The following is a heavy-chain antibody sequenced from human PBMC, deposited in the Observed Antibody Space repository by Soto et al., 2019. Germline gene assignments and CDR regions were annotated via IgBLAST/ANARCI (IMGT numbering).Heavy chain of an antibody. Sequence: PSETLSLTCTVSGGSISSYYWSWIRQPPGKGLEWIGYIYYSGSTNYNPSLKSRVTISVDTSKNQFSPKLSSVTAADTAVYYCARLGLDAFDIWGQGTMVTVSS. V-gene: IGHV4-59*01. CDR2: IYYSGST. CDR1: GGSISSYY. CDR3: ARLGLDAFDI. J-gene: IGHJ3*02.